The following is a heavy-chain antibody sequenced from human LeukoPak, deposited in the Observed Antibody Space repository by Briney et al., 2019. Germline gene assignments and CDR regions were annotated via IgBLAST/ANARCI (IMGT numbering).Heavy chain of an antibody. CDR3: ARAPLYYYDSSGYRPEYFQH. CDR2: IIPIFGTA. Sequence: GASVKVSCKASGGTFSSYAISWVRQAPGQGLEWMGRIIPIFGTANYAQKFQGRVTITTDESTSTAYMELSSLRPEDTAVYYCARAPLYYYDSSGYRPEYFQHWGQGTLVTVSS. D-gene: IGHD3-22*01. V-gene: IGHV1-69*05. J-gene: IGHJ1*01. CDR1: GGTFSSYA.